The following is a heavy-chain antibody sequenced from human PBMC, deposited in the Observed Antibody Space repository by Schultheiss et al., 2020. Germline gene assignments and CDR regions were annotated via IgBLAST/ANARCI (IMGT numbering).Heavy chain of an antibody. V-gene: IGHV3-23*01. CDR2: ISGSGGST. CDR3: ASGHCSGGSCYLL. CDR1: GFTFSSYW. J-gene: IGHJ4*02. Sequence: GGSLRLSCAASGFTFSSYWMHWVRQAPGKGLEWVSAISGSGGSTYYADSVKGRFTISRDNSKNTLYLQMNSLRAEDTAVYYCASGHCSGGSCYLLWGQGTLVTVSS. D-gene: IGHD2-15*01.